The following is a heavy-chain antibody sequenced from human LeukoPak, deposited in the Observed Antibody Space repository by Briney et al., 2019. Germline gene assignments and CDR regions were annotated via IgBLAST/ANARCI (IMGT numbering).Heavy chain of an antibody. CDR1: GYTFSNYG. Sequence: ASVTVSCKASGYTFSNYGISWVRQAPGQGLEWMGWVSAYNGDTSYVQKFQRRVTMTTDTSTSTGYMELRSLRSDGTAVYYCATGPKYYYDSSGYYGIWGQGTMVTVSS. V-gene: IGHV1-18*01. D-gene: IGHD3-22*01. CDR2: VSAYNGDT. J-gene: IGHJ3*02. CDR3: ATGPKYYYDSSGYYGI.